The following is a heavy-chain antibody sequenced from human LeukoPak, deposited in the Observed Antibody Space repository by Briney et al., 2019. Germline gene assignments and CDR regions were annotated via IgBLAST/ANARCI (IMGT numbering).Heavy chain of an antibody. CDR3: ANLISSSWHYFDY. CDR1: GFTFSSYA. Sequence: PGGSLRLSCAASGFTFSSYAMSWVRQAPGKGLEWVSAISGSGGSTYYADSVKGRFTISRDNSKNTLYLQMNSLRAEDTAVYYCANLISSSWHYFDYWGQGTLVTVSS. CDR2: ISGSGGST. D-gene: IGHD6-13*01. V-gene: IGHV3-23*01. J-gene: IGHJ4*02.